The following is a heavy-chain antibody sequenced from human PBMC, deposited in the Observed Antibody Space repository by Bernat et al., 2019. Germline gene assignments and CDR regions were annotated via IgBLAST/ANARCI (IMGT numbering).Heavy chain of an antibody. D-gene: IGHD3-22*01. J-gene: IGHJ1*01. V-gene: IGHV4-38-2*02. Sequence: QVQLQESGPGLVKPSETLSLTCDVSGYSIRSDYYWAWIRQPPGKGLEWIGTMYLSGNTYYNPSLKSRVTMSVDTSKNQFSLKLSSVTAADTAVYYCAREDYDSSVYYASADFQHWGQCTMVGVS. CDR2: MYLSGNT. CDR3: AREDYDSSVYYASADFQH. CDR1: GYSIRSDYY.